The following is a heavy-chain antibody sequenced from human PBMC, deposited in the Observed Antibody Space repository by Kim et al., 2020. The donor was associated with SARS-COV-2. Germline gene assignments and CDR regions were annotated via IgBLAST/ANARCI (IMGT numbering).Heavy chain of an antibody. CDR3: ANLAVAGVHY. D-gene: IGHD6-19*01. CDR2: ST. Sequence: STYYADSVKGRFTISRDNSKNTLYLQMNSLRAEDTAVYYCANLAVAGVHYWGRGTLVTVSS. V-gene: IGHV3-23*01. J-gene: IGHJ4*02.